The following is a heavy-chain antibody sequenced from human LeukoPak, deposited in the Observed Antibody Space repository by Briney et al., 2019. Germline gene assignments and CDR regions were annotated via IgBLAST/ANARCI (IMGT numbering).Heavy chain of an antibody. J-gene: IGHJ4*02. Sequence: GGSLRLSCTASGFTFSRSWRNWIRQAPGKGLEWVANINPDGDGMRFVDSVRGRFTMSRDNAQSSLHLQMNSLRVEDTAFYYCAAWTARGYSYWGQGVLVTVSS. CDR1: GFTFSRSW. D-gene: IGHD5-12*01. CDR2: INPDGDGM. V-gene: IGHV3-7*01. CDR3: AAWTARGYSY.